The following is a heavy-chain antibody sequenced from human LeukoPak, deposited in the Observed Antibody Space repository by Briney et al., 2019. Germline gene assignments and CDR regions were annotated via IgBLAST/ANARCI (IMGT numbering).Heavy chain of an antibody. D-gene: IGHD6-13*01. V-gene: IGHV3-20*01. CDR2: INWNGGST. Sequence: GGSLRLSCAASGFTVSSNYMSWVRQAPGKGLEWVSGINWNGGSTAYADSVKGRFTISRDNAKNSLYLQMNSLRAEDTALYHCARDRAATVDYYYYGMDVWGQGTTVTVSS. J-gene: IGHJ6*02. CDR1: GFTVSSNY. CDR3: ARDRAATVDYYYYGMDV.